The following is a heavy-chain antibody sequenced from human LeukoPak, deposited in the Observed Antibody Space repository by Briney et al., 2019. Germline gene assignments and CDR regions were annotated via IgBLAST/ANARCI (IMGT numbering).Heavy chain of an antibody. D-gene: IGHD1-26*01. CDR2: INPNSGGT. Sequence: ASVKVSCKASGYTFTGYYMHWVRQAPGQGLEWMGWINPNSGGTNYAQKFQGWVTMTRDTSISTAYMELSRLRSDDTAVYYCARGGLTYSGSYFNPPTDWGQGTQVTVSS. J-gene: IGHJ4*02. CDR3: ARGGLTYSGSYFNPPTD. V-gene: IGHV1-2*04. CDR1: GYTFTGYY.